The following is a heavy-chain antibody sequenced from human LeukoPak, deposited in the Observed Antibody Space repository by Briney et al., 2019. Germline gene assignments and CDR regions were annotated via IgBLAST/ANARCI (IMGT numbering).Heavy chain of an antibody. V-gene: IGHV3-21*06. CDR1: GFDFSTYS. J-gene: IGHJ6*02. CDR3: ARGPRGYFGMNV. D-gene: IGHD2-2*03. Sequence: GGSLRLSCAASGFDFSTYSMNWVRQAPGKGLEWVSTISSINNYIYHGDSVKGRFTTSRDNAKNSLYLQMNRLRVEDTAVYYCARGPRGYFGMNVWGQRTTVTVSS. CDR2: ISSINNYI.